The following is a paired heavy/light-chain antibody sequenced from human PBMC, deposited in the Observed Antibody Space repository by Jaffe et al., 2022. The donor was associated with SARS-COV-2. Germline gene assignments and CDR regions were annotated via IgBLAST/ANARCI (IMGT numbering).Light chain of an antibody. CDR3: QVWDSDSDNV. CDR1: NIGRKS. V-gene: IGLV3-21*02. Sequence: SYVMTQPPSVSVAPGQTATITCGGINIGRKSVHWYQQKPGQAPVLVVYDDSDRPSGIPERFSGSNSGNTATLTISRVEAGDEAEYYCQVWDSDSDNVFGPGTRVTVL. J-gene: IGLJ1*01. CDR2: DDS.
Heavy chain of an antibody. CDR3: ARGLWSINTAYFQH. CDR1: GGSVNGGDHY. Sequence: QVQLQESGPGLVKASQTLSLTCAVSGGSVNGGDHYWTWIRQPPGKGLEWIGYIYYSGGNIYYNPSLKSRVTISVDASKNQFSLKLTSVTAADTAVYYCARGLWSINTAYFQHWGQGTLVSVSS. CDR2: IYYSGGNI. V-gene: IGHV4-30-4*01. J-gene: IGHJ1*01. D-gene: IGHD2-2*02.